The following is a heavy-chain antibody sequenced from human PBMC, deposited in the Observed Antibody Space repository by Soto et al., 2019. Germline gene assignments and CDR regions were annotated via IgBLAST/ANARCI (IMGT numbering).Heavy chain of an antibody. J-gene: IGHJ3*02. CDR1: GFTFTSSV. CDR2: IVVGSGNT. V-gene: IGHV1-58*02. CDR3: AAGGDGVSVAFDI. Sequence: TPAKVSCKASGFTFTSSVMHWVRQARGQRLEWVGWIVVGSGNTNYAQKFQERVTITRDMSTSTAYMELSSLRSEDTAVYYCAAGGDGVSVAFDIWGQGTMVTVSS. D-gene: IGHD2-21*01.